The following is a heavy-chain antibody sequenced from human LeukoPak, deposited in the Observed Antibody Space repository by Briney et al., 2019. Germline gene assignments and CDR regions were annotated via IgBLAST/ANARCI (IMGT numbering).Heavy chain of an antibody. J-gene: IGHJ6*03. CDR3: ARGSYGYYYYYYMDV. CDR2: MNPNSGNT. CDR1: GYTFTSYD. Sequence: ASVKVSCKASGYTFTSYDINWVRQATGQGLEWMGWMNPNSGNTGYAQKFQGRVTMTRNTSISTAYMELSSLRSEDTAVYYCARGSYGYYYYYYMDVWGKGTTVTVSS. V-gene: IGHV1-8*01. D-gene: IGHD5-18*01.